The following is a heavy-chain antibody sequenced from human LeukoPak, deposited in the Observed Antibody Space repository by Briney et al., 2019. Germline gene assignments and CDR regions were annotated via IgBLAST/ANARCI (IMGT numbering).Heavy chain of an antibody. CDR2: IYSSGST. Sequence: SETLSLTCTVSRGSFSYYYWSWIRQPAEKGLEWIGRIYSSGSTDYNPSLKSRVTMSVDTSKNQFSLKLNSVTAADAAVYYCAREDHSSGWYHIDYWGQGALVTVSS. CDR3: AREDHSSGWYHIDY. D-gene: IGHD6-19*01. J-gene: IGHJ4*02. CDR1: RGSFSYYY. V-gene: IGHV4-4*07.